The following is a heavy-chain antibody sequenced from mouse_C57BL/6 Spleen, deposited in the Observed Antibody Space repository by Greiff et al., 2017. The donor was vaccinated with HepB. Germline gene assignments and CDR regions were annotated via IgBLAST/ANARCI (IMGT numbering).Heavy chain of an antibody. J-gene: IGHJ4*01. V-gene: IGHV1-7*01. D-gene: IGHD3-2*02. CDR1: GYTFTSYW. CDR3: ARDRSCYHAIDY. CDR2: INPSSGYT. Sequence: VQLQQSGAELAKPGASVKLSCKASGYTFTSYWMHWVKQRPGQGLEWIGYINPSSGYTKYHQKFKDKATLTADQSSSTAYMQLSSLTYEDSAVYYWARDRSCYHAIDYWGQGTSVTVSS.